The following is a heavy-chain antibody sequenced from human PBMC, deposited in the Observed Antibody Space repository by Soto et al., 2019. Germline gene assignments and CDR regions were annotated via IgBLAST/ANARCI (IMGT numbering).Heavy chain of an antibody. CDR3: ARGGSSGWYLDY. CDR2: IDDSGTT. Sequence: KPSETLSLTCTVSGGSINSYFWTWLRQPPGRGLECIAYIDDSGTTTYSPSLRSRVTISVDTSTNQFSLNLKSVTAADTAVYYCARGGSSGWYLDYWGLGTLVTVSS. V-gene: IGHV4-59*01. D-gene: IGHD6-19*01. J-gene: IGHJ4*02. CDR1: GGSINSYF.